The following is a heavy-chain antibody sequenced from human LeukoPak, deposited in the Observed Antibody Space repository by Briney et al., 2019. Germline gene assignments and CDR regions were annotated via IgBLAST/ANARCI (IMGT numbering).Heavy chain of an antibody. CDR3: ARRRSIYYDSSGYYRAADY. D-gene: IGHD3-22*01. CDR1: GGSFSGYY. CDR2: INHSGST. J-gene: IGHJ4*02. Sequence: SETLSLTCAVYGGSFSGYYWSWIRQPPGKGLEWIGEINHSGSTTYNPSLKSRVTISVDTSKNQFSLKLSSVTAADTAVYYCARRRSIYYDSSGYYRAADYWGQGTLVTVSS. V-gene: IGHV4-34*01.